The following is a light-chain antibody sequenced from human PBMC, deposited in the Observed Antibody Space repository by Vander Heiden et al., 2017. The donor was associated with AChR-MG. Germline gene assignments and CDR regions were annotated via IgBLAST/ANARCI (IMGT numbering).Light chain of an antibody. CDR3: CAYADSGTVR. J-gene: IGLJ2*01. CDR2: EAS. Sequence: QYALTQPASVSGSPGQSITISCTGTSSDAGTHDLVSWYQQHPGKPPKIMIYEASKRPSGVSNRFSASKSGNTASLTISGLQAEDEADDYCCAYADSGTVRLGGGTKL. V-gene: IGLV2-23*01. CDR1: SSDAGTHDL.